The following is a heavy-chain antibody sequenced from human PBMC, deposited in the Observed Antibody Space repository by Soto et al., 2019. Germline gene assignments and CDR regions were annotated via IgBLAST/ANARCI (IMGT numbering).Heavy chain of an antibody. CDR2: IYHRGTT. CDR3: ERPVESTAATDS. Sequence: QVQLQESGPGLVKPSQTLSLTCTVSGGSIRTTGYYWNLIRQLPGKGLEWIGNIYHRGTTYYHPSLKSRVSLSVDTSNNQFSLRMNSVTAADTAVYLCERPVESTAATDSWGQGTLVTVSA. D-gene: IGHD4-17*01. J-gene: IGHJ4*02. V-gene: IGHV4-31*03. CDR1: GGSIRTTGYY.